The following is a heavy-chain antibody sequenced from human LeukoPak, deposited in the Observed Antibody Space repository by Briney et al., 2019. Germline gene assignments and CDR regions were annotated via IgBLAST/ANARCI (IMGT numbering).Heavy chain of an antibody. J-gene: IGHJ4*02. CDR3: TRVVNGGHFDY. V-gene: IGHV4-59*12. CDR2: VYHTGTS. CDR1: GASINDYY. D-gene: IGHD2-8*01. Sequence: PSETLSLTCSVSGASINDYYWTWIRQPPGKGLEWIGYVYHTGTSGYHPSLKSRVAMSLDTSKNQVSLKLGSVIAADTAVYFCTRVVNGGHFDYWGQGALVTVSS.